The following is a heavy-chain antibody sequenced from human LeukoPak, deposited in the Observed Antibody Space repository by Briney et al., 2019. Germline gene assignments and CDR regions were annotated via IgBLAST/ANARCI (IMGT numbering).Heavy chain of an antibody. D-gene: IGHD3-9*01. CDR2: IYYSGST. V-gene: IGHV4-39*01. CDR3: ASYVLRYFDWLPFDY. CDR1: SGSISSSSYY. Sequence: PSETLSLTCTVSSGSISSSSYYWGWIRQPPGKGLEWIGSIYYSGSTYYNPSLKSRVTISVDTSKNQFSLKLSSVTAADTAVYYYASYVLRYFDWLPFDYWGQGTLVTVSS. J-gene: IGHJ4*02.